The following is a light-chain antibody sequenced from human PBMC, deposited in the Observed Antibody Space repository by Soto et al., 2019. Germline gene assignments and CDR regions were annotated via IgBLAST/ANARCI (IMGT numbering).Light chain of an antibody. CDR2: YDD. V-gene: IGLV1-36*01. CDR1: SSNVGNNA. Sequence: QSVLTQPPSVSGAPRQRVTISCFGSSSNVGNNAVNWYQQLPGKAPKLLIYYDDLLPSVVSDRFSGSKSGTSASLAISGLQSEDEADYYCAVWDDSLNGPVFGGGTKLTVL. J-gene: IGLJ2*01. CDR3: AVWDDSLNGPV.